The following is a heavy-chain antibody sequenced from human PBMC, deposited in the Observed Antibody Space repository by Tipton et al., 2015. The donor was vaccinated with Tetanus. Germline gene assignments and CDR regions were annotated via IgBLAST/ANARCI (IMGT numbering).Heavy chain of an antibody. CDR2: IRSKAYGGTT. J-gene: IGHJ4*02. V-gene: IGHV3-49*03. Sequence: SLRLSCTASGFTFGDYAMSWFRQAPGKGLEWVGFIRSKAYGGTTEYAASVKGRFTISRDDSKSIAYLQMNSLKTEDTAVYYCTRDETQLWFRGVPNYWGQGTLVTVSS. D-gene: IGHD5-18*01. CDR3: TRDETQLWFRGVPNY. CDR1: GFTFGDYA.